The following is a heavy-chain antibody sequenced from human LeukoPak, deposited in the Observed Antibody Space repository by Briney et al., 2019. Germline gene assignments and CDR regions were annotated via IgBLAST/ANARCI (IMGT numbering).Heavy chain of an antibody. CDR2: LDPEDGET. CDR3: ATDLIAVAGTNFQY. CDR1: GYTLAELS. V-gene: IGHV1-24*01. J-gene: IGHJ4*02. Sequence: GASVKVSCKVSGYTLAELSMHWVRQAPGKGLEWMGGLDPEDGETIYAQKFQGRVTMTEDTSTDTAYMELSSLRSEDTAVYYCATDLIAVAGTNFQYWGQGTLVTVSS. D-gene: IGHD6-19*01.